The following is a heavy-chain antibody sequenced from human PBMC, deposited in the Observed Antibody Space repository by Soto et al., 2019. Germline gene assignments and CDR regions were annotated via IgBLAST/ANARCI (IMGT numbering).Heavy chain of an antibody. CDR2: INAGNGYT. Sequence: QVQLVQSGAEVKKPGASVKVSCKASGYSFTTYAMHWVRQAPGQVLEWMGWINAGNGYTKYSQNFQGRVTITRVTSATTAYMELSRLRSEDTAIYYCAGASYSSSYRLWFDPWGQGTLVTVSS. J-gene: IGHJ5*02. D-gene: IGHD6-13*01. CDR1: GYSFTTYA. CDR3: AGASYSSSYRLWFDP. V-gene: IGHV1-3*01.